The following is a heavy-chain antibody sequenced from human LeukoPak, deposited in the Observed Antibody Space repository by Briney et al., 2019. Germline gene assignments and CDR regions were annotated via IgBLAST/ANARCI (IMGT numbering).Heavy chain of an antibody. Sequence: SETLSLTCTVSGGSISSSSYYWGWIRQPPGKGLDWIGSIYYSGSTYYNPSLKSRVTISVDTSKNQFSLKLSSVTAADTAVYYCARQKDYGDYSVFDYWGQGTLVTVSS. CDR2: IYYSGST. CDR1: GGSISSSSYY. CDR3: ARQKDYGDYSVFDY. D-gene: IGHD4-17*01. J-gene: IGHJ4*02. V-gene: IGHV4-39*01.